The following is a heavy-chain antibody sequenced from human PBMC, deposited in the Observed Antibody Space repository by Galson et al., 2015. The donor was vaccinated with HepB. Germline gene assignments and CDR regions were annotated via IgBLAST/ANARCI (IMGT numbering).Heavy chain of an antibody. J-gene: IGHJ6*02. D-gene: IGHD3-3*01. CDR3: AKGVLRFPTGGMDV. V-gene: IGHV3-23*01. CDR1: GFTFSSYA. Sequence: SLRLSCAASGFTFSSYAMSWVRQAPGKGLEWVSAISGSGGSTYYADSVKGRFTISRDNSKNTLYLQMNSLRAEDTAVYYCAKGVLRFPTGGMDVWGQGTTVTVSS. CDR2: ISGSGGST.